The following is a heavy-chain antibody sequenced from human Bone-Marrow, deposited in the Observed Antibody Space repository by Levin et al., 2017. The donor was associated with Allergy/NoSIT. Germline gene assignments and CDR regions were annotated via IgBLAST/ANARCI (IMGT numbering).Heavy chain of an antibody. CDR1: GFTFSNAW. Sequence: GESLKISCAASGFTFSNAWMNWVRQAPGKGLEWVGRIKSKTDGGTTDYAAPVKGRFTISRDDSKNTLYLQMNSLKTEDTAVYYCTTSTGDYYDYGMDVWGQGTTVTVSS. CDR3: TTSTGDYYDYGMDV. J-gene: IGHJ6*02. V-gene: IGHV3-15*07. D-gene: IGHD7-27*01. CDR2: IKSKTDGGTT.